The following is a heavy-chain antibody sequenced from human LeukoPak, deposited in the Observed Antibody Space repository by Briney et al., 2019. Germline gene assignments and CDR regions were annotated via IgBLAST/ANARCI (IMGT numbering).Heavy chain of an antibody. CDR3: ARSYSSGWDFDY. CDR2: ISSSSSYI. D-gene: IGHD6-19*01. J-gene: IGHJ4*02. Sequence: PGGSLRLSCAASGFTFSTYAMSWVRQAPGKGLEWVSGISSSSSYIYYADSVKGRFTISRDNAKNSLYLQMNSLRAEDTAVYYCARSYSSGWDFDYWGQGTLVTVSS. CDR1: GFTFSTYA. V-gene: IGHV3-21*01.